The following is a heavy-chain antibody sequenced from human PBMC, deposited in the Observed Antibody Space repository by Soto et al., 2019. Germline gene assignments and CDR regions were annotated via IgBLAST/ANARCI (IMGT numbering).Heavy chain of an antibody. CDR1: GFTFRNTW. D-gene: IGHD3-22*01. CDR2: IKQDGRQK. J-gene: IGHJ4*02. CDR3: ARMVRDSDY. V-gene: IGHV3-7*01. Sequence: EVQLVESGGSLVQPGGSLRLSCAASGFTFRNTWMSWVRQGPGQGLEWVASIKQDGRQKYYVDSVKGRFTISRDNAENSLYLQMNSLRAEDTALYYCARMVRDSDYWGQGTLVTVSS.